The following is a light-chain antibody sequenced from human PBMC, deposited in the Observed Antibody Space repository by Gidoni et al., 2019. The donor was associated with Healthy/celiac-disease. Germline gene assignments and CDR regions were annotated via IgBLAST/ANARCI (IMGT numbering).Light chain of an antibody. V-gene: IGKV1-39*01. Sequence: DIQMTQSPSSLSASVGDRVTITCRASQSISSYLNWYQQKPGKAPKLLIYAASSLQSGVPSRLSGSGSVTDFTLTISSLQPEDFATYYCQQSYSTPRITFGQGTRLEIK. CDR3: QQSYSTPRIT. J-gene: IGKJ5*01. CDR1: QSISSY. CDR2: AAS.